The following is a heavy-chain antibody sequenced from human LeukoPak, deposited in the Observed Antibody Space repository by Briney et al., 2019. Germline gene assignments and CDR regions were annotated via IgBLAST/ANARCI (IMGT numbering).Heavy chain of an antibody. CDR1: GFTFSSYG. J-gene: IGHJ4*02. CDR3: AKYKISDSSGYSYYFDY. V-gene: IGHV3-30*02. Sequence: PGGSLRLSCAASGFTFSSYGMHWVRQAPGKGLEWVAFIRYDGSNEYYADSVKGRFTISRDSSKNTLYLQMNSLRAEDTAVYYCAKYKISDSSGYSYYFDYWGQGTLVTVSS. CDR2: IRYDGSNE. D-gene: IGHD3-22*01.